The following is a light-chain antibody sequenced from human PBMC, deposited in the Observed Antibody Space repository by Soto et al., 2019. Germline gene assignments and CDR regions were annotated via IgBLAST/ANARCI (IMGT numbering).Light chain of an antibody. CDR3: QQSDTTPYT. CDR1: QTIGTF. Sequence: DIQMTQSPSSLSASVGDRVTIACRASQTIGTFLNWYQQEPGKAPKVLIYDTSSLQYGVPSRFSGSGSGTDFTLTISSLQPEDFATYFCQQSDTTPYTFGQGTMLEIK. CDR2: DTS. J-gene: IGKJ2*01. V-gene: IGKV1-39*01.